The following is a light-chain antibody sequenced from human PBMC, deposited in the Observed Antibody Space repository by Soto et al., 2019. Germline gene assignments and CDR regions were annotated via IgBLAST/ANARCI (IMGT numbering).Light chain of an antibody. V-gene: IGKV3-11*01. CDR2: DAS. CDR3: QQRSNWPPWT. Sequence: EIVLTQSPATLSLSPGESSTLSCSASRSVSSYLAWYQQKPGQAPRLLIYDASNRATGIPARFSGSGSGTDFTLTISSLEPEDFAVYYCQQRSNWPPWTFGQGTKVDI. J-gene: IGKJ1*01. CDR1: RSVSSY.